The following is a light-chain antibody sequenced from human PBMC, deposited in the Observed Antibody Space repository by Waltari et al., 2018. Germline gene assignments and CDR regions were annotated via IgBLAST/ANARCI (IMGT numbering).Light chain of an antibody. V-gene: IGKV2-40*01. CDR1: QSLLHTNGNTY. Sequence: DFVMTQTPLSLPITPGEPASISCRSSQSLLHTNGNTYLHWYLQKPGQSPQLLIYGGSNRAYGVPDRFSGSGSGTDFTLKISKVESEDVGIYYCVQTIAFPFTFGPGTKLDIK. J-gene: IGKJ3*01. CDR3: VQTIAFPFT. CDR2: GGS.